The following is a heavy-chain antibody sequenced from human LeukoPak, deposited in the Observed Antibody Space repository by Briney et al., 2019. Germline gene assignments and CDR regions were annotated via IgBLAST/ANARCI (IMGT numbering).Heavy chain of an antibody. CDR2: IDWDDDK. J-gene: IGHJ3*02. Sequence: SGPTLVNPTQTLTLTCTFSGFSLSTSGMCVSWIRQPPGKALEWLALIDWDDDKYYSTSLKTRLTIFKDTSKNQVVLTMTNMDPVDTATYYCARIYKDYGDYAEHDAFDIWGQGTMVTVSS. D-gene: IGHD4-17*01. CDR3: ARIYKDYGDYAEHDAFDI. V-gene: IGHV2-70*01. CDR1: GFSLSTSGMC.